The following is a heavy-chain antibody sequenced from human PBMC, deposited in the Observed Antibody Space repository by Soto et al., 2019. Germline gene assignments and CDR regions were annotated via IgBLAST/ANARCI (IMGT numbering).Heavy chain of an antibody. CDR3: AALHLGYCTNGVCPNYFDY. V-gene: IGHV1-58*01. D-gene: IGHD2-8*01. CDR1: GFTFTSSA. CDR2: IVVGSGNT. Sequence: SVKVSCKASGFTFTSSAVQWVRQARGQRLEWIGWIVVGSGNTNYAQKFQERVTITRDMSTSTAYMELSSLRSEDTAVYYCAALHLGYCTNGVCPNYFDYWGQGTLVTVSS. J-gene: IGHJ4*02.